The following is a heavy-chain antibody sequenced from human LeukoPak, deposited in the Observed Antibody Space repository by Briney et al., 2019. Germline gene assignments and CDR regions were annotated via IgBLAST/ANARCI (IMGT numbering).Heavy chain of an antibody. CDR1: GGSFSGYY. D-gene: IGHD1-26*01. V-gene: IGHV4-59*01. CDR2: IYYSGST. J-gene: IGHJ4*02. Sequence: SETLSLTCAVYGGSFSGYYWSWIRQPPGKGLEWIGYIYYSGSTNYNPSLKSRVTISVDTSKNQFSLKLSSVTAADTAVYYCASGYSGSYDFDYWGQGTLVTVSS. CDR3: ASGYSGSYDFDY.